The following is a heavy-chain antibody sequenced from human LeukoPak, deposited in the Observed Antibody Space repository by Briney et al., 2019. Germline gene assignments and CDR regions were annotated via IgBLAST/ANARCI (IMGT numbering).Heavy chain of an antibody. CDR2: IKQDGSEK. CDR3: ARAAGSSGWYYYYYMDV. CDR1: GFTFSSYW. V-gene: IGHV3-7*01. Sequence: PGGSLRLSCAASGFTFSSYWMSWVRQAPGKGLEWVANIKQDGSEKYYVDSVKGRFTISRDNAKNSLYLQMNSLRAEDTAAYYCARAAGSSGWYYYYYMDVWGKGTTVTVSS. J-gene: IGHJ6*03. D-gene: IGHD6-19*01.